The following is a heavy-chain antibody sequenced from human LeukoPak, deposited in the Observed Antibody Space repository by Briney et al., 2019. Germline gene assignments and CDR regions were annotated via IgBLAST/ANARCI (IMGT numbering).Heavy chain of an antibody. CDR1: GFTFSSYC. CDR3: AKASGIAVAGTLRAFDI. V-gene: IGHV3-30*18. CDR2: ISYDGSNK. Sequence: PGGSLRLSCAASGFTFSSYCMHWVRQAPGKGLEWVAVISYDGSNKYFADSVKGRLTISRDNSKNTLSLQMNRLSAEDTAVYYCAKASGIAVAGTLRAFDIWGQGKMVTVSS. J-gene: IGHJ3*02. D-gene: IGHD6-19*01.